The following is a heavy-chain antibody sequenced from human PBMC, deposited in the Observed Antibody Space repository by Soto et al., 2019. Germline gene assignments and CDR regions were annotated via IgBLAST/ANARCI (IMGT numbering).Heavy chain of an antibody. J-gene: IGHJ4*02. CDR2: SSPRGDTI. V-gene: IGHV3-48*02. CDR1: GFSLANYP. D-gene: IGHD6-19*01. CDR3: AKGPHTNVGWPYYFES. Sequence: GGSLRLSCVASGFSLANYPMNWVRQTPGKGLEWISYSSPRGDTIYYADSAEGRFTISRDNARNSSSLHMSSLRDEDSALYYCAKGPHTNVGWPYYFESWGQGVPVTVSS.